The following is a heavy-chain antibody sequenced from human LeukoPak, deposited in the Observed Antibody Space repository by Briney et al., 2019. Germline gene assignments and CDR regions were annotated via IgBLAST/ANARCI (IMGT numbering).Heavy chain of an antibody. V-gene: IGHV3-15*01. Sequence: GGSLRLSCAASGFTFSNAWMSWVRQAPGKGLEWVGRIKSKTDGGTTDYAAPVKGRFTISRDDSKNTLYLQMNSLKTEDTAVYHCTTDVGIAAAGRYYYYYYMDVWGKGTTVTVSS. J-gene: IGHJ6*03. CDR1: GFTFSNAW. D-gene: IGHD6-13*01. CDR3: TTDVGIAAAGRYYYYYYMDV. CDR2: IKSKTDGGTT.